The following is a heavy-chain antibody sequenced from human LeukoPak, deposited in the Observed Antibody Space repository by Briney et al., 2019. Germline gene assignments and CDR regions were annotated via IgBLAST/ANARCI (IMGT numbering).Heavy chain of an antibody. D-gene: IGHD3-10*01. V-gene: IGHV4-39*07. Sequence: SETLSLTCTVSGGSISSYYWGWIRQPPGKGLEWIGSIYYSGSTYYNPSLKSRVTISVDTSKNQFSLKLSSVTAADTAVYYCATYYYGSGSYSGILDYWGQGTLVTVSS. J-gene: IGHJ4*02. CDR1: GGSISSYY. CDR2: IYYSGST. CDR3: ATYYYGSGSYSGILDY.